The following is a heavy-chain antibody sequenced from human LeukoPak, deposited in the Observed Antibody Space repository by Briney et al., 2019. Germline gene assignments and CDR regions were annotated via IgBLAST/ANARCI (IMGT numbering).Heavy chain of an antibody. CDR2: IWYDGSNK. CDR3: ARERGRSSWLNYFDY. Sequence: GGSLRLSCAASGFTFSSYGMHWVRQAPGKGLEWVAVIWYDGSNKYYADSVKGRFTISRDNSKNTLYLQMNSLRAEDTAVYYCARERGRSSWLNYFDYWGQGTLVTVSS. D-gene: IGHD6-13*01. J-gene: IGHJ4*02. V-gene: IGHV3-33*01. CDR1: GFTFSSYG.